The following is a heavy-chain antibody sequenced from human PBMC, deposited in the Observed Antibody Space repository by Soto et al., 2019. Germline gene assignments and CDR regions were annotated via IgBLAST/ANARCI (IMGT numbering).Heavy chain of an antibody. CDR2: ISGSGGST. CDR1: GFTFISYA. CDR3: AKDLRATTSRGVFDI. V-gene: IGHV3-23*01. J-gene: IGHJ3*02. D-gene: IGHD5-12*01. Sequence: GGSLRLSCASSGFTFISYAMSWVRQAPGKGLEWVSGISGSGGSTYYADSVKGRFTISRDNSKNTLYLQMNSLRDEDTAVYYCAKDLRATTSRGVFDIWGQGTMVTVSS.